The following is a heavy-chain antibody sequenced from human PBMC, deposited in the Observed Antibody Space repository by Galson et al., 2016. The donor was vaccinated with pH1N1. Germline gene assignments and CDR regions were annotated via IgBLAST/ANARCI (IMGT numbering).Heavy chain of an antibody. CDR1: GTSISSGSYY. Sequence: TLSLTCTVSGTSISSGSYYRSWIRQPAGRGLEWIGHIHTSGSTNYNPSLQSRVTISVDTSKNQFSLKVSSVTAADTAVYYCPRDRSPARLYYWGQGTLVTVSS. CDR3: PRDRSPARLYY. V-gene: IGHV4-61*09. J-gene: IGHJ4*02. D-gene: IGHD2-2*01. CDR2: IHTSGST.